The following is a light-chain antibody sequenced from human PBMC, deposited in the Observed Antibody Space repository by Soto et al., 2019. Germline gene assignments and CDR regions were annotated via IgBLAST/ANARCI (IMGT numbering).Light chain of an antibody. V-gene: IGLV2-14*01. CDR1: SSDVGGYNY. CDR3: SSYTSSSTYV. J-gene: IGLJ1*01. CDR2: DVS. Sequence: QSALTQPASVSGCPGQSITISCTGTSSDVGGYNYVSWYQQHPGKAPKLMIYDVSNRPSGVSNRFSGSKSGNTASLTISGLQAEDEAEYCCSSYTSSSTYVFGTGTKVTVL.